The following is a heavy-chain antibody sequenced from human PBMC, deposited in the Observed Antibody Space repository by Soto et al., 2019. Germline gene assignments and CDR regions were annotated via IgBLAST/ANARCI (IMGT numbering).Heavy chain of an antibody. V-gene: IGHV3-72*01. Sequence: EVQLVESGGGLVQPGGSLPLSCAVSGLTFGDHYMEWVRQAPGKGLEWVARSRNKSKSYSTDFASSVKGRFTISRDESKNSLNLQMNSLMTEDTAVYYCSIVEGAWGQGTLVTVSS. J-gene: IGHJ5*02. CDR3: SIVEGA. D-gene: IGHD1-26*01. CDR1: GLTFGDHY. CDR2: SRNKSKSYST.